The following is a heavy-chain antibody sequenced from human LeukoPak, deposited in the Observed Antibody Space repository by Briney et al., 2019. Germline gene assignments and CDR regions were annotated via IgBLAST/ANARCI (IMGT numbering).Heavy chain of an antibody. Sequence: ASVKVSCKVSGYTLTELSMHWVRQAPGQGLEWMGWINTNTGNPTYAQGFTGRFVFSLDTSVSTAYLQISSLKAEDTAVYYCAREWYSSGWNWFVPWGQGTLVNVSS. V-gene: IGHV7-4-1*02. CDR1: GYTLTELS. D-gene: IGHD6-19*01. CDR3: AREWYSSGWNWFVP. CDR2: INTNTGNP. J-gene: IGHJ5*02.